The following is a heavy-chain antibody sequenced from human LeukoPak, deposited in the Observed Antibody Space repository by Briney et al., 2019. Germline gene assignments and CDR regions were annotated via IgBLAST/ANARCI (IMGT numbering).Heavy chain of an antibody. Sequence: AASVKVSCKASGYTFTGYYMHWVRQAPGQGLEWMGRINPNSGGTNYAQKFQGRVTMTRDTSISTAYMELSRLTSDDKAVYYCARDFTTYCSNGLCLDRNWFDPWGQGTLVTVSS. CDR3: ARDFTTYCSNGLCLDRNWFDP. D-gene: IGHD2-8*01. V-gene: IGHV1-2*06. CDR2: INPNSGGT. J-gene: IGHJ5*02. CDR1: GYTFTGYY.